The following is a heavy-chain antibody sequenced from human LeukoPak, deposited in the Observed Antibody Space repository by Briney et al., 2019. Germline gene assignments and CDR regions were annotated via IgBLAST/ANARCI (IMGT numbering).Heavy chain of an antibody. J-gene: IGHJ6*03. CDR2: IYHSGST. CDR3: AREVMDYYYMDV. D-gene: IGHD3-16*01. CDR1: GGSISSGGYY. V-gene: IGHV4-30-2*01. Sequence: SETLSLTCTVSGGSISSGGYYWSWIRQPPGKGLEWIGYIYHSGSTYYNPSLKSRVTISVDRSKNQFSLKLSSVTAADTAVYYCAREVMDYYYMDVWGKGTTVTVSS.